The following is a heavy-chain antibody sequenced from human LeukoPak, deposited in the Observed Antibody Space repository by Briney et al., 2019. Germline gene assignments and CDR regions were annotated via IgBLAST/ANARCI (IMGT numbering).Heavy chain of an antibody. CDR1: GGSLSGYY. D-gene: IGHD6-13*01. CDR2: IYYSGST. CDR3: ARLYSSSLGRVFDY. V-gene: IGHV4-59*01. Sequence: AETLSLTCAVYGGSLSGYYWSWIRQPPGKGLEWMGYIYYSGSTNYSASLKSRVTISVDTSKNQFSLKLSSVTAADTAVYYCARLYSSSLGRVFDYWGQGTLVTVSS. J-gene: IGHJ4*02.